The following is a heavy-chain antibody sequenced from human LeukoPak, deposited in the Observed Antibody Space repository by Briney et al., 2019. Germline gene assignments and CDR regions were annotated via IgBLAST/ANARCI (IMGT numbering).Heavy chain of an antibody. D-gene: IGHD3-22*01. CDR3: AKDEGPYYYDSRDAFDI. Sequence: ALRLSCAASGFTFDDYAMHWARQAPGKGLEWVSGISWNSGSIGYADSVKGRFTISRDNAKNSLYLQMNSLRAEDMALYYCAKDEGPYYYDSRDAFDIWGQGTMVTVSS. CDR1: GFTFDDYA. J-gene: IGHJ3*02. CDR2: ISWNSGSI. V-gene: IGHV3-9*03.